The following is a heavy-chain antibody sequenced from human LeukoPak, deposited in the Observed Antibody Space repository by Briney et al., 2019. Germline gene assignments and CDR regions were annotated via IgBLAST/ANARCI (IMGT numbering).Heavy chain of an antibody. CDR2: IYTSGNT. Sequence: SETLSLTCTVSGGSISSYYWSWIRQPPGEGLEWVGNIYTSGNTNYNPSLKNRVAISVDTSKNQFSLKLNSVTAADTAVYYCARPYSSGWSGAFDIWGQGTMVTVSS. V-gene: IGHV4-4*09. CDR3: ARPYSSGWSGAFDI. D-gene: IGHD6-19*01. CDR1: GGSISSYY. J-gene: IGHJ3*02.